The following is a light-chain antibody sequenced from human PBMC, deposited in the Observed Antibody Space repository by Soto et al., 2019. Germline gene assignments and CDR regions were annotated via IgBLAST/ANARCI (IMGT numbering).Light chain of an antibody. CDR3: FSYAGSSIWV. J-gene: IGLJ3*02. Sequence: QSALTQPASVSGSPGQSITISCSGSRSDIRSYNNVAWYQQHPGKAPRVMIFGVTKRPSGISDRFFGSKSGSTASLTISGLQAEDEADYFCFSYAGSSIWVFGGGTKLTVL. CDR1: RSDIRSYNN. V-gene: IGLV2-23*02. CDR2: GVT.